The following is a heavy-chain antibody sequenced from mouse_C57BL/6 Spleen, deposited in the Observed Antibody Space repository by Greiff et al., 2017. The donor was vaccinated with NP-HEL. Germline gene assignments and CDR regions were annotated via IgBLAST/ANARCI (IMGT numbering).Heavy chain of an antibody. CDR2: ISNGGGST. CDR3: ARHDHDYDGSWFAY. V-gene: IGHV5-12*01. J-gene: IGHJ3*01. D-gene: IGHD2-4*01. CDR1: GFTFSDYY. Sequence: EVMLVESGGGLVQPGGSLKLSCAASGFTFSDYYMYWVRQTPEKRLEWVAYISNGGGSTYYPDTVKGRFTISRDNAKNTLYLQMSRLKSEDTAMYYCARHDHDYDGSWFAYWGQGTLVTVSA.